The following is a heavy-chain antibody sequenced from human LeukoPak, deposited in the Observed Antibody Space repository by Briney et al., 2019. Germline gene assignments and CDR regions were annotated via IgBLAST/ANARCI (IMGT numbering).Heavy chain of an antibody. Sequence: TGGSLRLSCAGSGFTFGNYAMSWVRQAPGKGLEWVSAISGSSKSNSPWYADSVRGRSTISRDNSKNTVYLQLESLRAEDTAVYFCARDRDYPRDQFDYWGQGTLVTVSS. D-gene: IGHD4-17*01. CDR1: GFTFGNYA. CDR3: ARDRDYPRDQFDY. CDR2: ISGSSKSNSP. J-gene: IGHJ4*02. V-gene: IGHV3-23*01.